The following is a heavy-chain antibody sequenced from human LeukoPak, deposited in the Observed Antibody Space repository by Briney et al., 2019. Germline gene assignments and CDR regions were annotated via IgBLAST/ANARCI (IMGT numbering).Heavy chain of an antibody. CDR2: ISSSGSTI. V-gene: IGHV3-48*03. J-gene: IGHJ4*02. CDR3: ASLGGSGSYYKLFVDY. Sequence: PGGSLRLSCAASGFTFSSYEMNWVRQAPGKGLEWVSYISSSGSTIYHADSVKGRFTISRDNAKNSLYLQMNSLRAEDTAVYYCASLGGSGSYYKLFVDYWGQGTLVTVSS. D-gene: IGHD3-10*01. CDR1: GFTFSSYE.